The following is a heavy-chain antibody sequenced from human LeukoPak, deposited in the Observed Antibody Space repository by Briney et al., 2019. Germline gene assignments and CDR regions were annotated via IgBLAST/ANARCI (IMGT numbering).Heavy chain of an antibody. Sequence: GGSLRLSCAASGFTFSTYSFNWVRQAPGKGLEWVSSISSSIIYIYYTDSVKGRFTISRDNAKNSLYLQMNSLRAEDTAVYYCARGGQGNWPTPFDYWGQGTLVTVSS. D-gene: IGHD1-1*01. CDR2: ISSSIIYI. J-gene: IGHJ4*02. CDR1: GFTFSTYS. CDR3: ARGGQGNWPTPFDY. V-gene: IGHV3-21*01.